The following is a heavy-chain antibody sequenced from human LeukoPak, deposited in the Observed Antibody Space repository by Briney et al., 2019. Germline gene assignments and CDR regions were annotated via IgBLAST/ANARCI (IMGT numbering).Heavy chain of an antibody. V-gene: IGHV3-30*04. J-gene: IGHJ3*02. D-gene: IGHD7-27*01. Sequence: TGGSLRLSCAASGFTFSSHPMHWVRQAPGKGLEWVAVISYDGRNKYYADSVKGRFTISRDNSKNTLSLQIDSLRPEGTAMYYCARALTGPFYGAFDIWGQGIMVTVSS. CDR2: ISYDGRNK. CDR1: GFTFSSHP. CDR3: ARALTGPFYGAFDI.